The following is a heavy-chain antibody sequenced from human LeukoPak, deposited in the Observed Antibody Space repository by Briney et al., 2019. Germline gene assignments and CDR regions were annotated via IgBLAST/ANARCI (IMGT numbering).Heavy chain of an antibody. J-gene: IGHJ4*02. D-gene: IGHD3-9*01. Sequence: GGSLRLSCAASGFTFDDYAMHWVRQAPGKGLEWVSGISWNSGSIGYADSVKGRFTISRDNAKNSLYLQMNSLRAEDTALYYCAKDTDDILTGPVDYWGQGTLVTVSS. CDR3: AKDTDDILTGPVDY. CDR1: GFTFDDYA. V-gene: IGHV3-9*01. CDR2: ISWNSGSI.